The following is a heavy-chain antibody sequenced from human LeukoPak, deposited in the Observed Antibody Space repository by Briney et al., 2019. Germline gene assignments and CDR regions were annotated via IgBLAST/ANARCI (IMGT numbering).Heavy chain of an antibody. V-gene: IGHV3-9*01. D-gene: IGHD4-17*01. J-gene: IGHJ4*02. CDR3: GKDNSARGDYGDCFDY. Sequence: GRSLRLSCAASGFTFDDYAMHWVRQAPGKGLEWVSGISWNSGSIGYAHSVKGRFTISRDNAKNSLYLQMNSLRAEDTALYYCGKDNSARGDYGDCFDYWGQGTLVSVSS. CDR2: ISWNSGSI. CDR1: GFTFDDYA.